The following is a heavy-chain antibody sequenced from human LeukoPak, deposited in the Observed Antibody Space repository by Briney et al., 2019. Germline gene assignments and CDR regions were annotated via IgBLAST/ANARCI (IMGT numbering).Heavy chain of an antibody. CDR2: IYYSGST. D-gene: IGHD6-13*01. CDR1: GGSISSSSYY. J-gene: IGHJ4*02. Sequence: PSETLSLTCTVSGGSISSSSYYWGWIRQPPGKGLEWIGSIYYSGSTYYNPSLKSRVTISVDTSKNQFSLKLSSVTAADTAVYYCARDSIQGIAATPSDYWGQGTLVTVSS. V-gene: IGHV4-39*07. CDR3: ARDSIQGIAATPSDY.